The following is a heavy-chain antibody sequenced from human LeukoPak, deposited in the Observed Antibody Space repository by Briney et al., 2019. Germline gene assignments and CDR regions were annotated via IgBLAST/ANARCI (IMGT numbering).Heavy chain of an antibody. D-gene: IGHD5-18*01. CDR1: GLTFSNFA. CDR2: LSASGGGT. J-gene: IGHJ3*02. V-gene: IGHV3-23*01. Sequence: GGSLRLSCAASGLTFSNFAMTWVRQTPGKGLERVSALSASGGGTFYAPSVKGRFTISRDNSKNTVSLQMNNLRAEDTALYYCATVLHTSMTTWAAFDTWGQGTMVTVSS. CDR3: ATVLHTSMTTWAAFDT.